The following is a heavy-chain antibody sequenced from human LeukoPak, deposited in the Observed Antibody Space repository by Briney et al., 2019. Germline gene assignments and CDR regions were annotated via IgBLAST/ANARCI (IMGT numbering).Heavy chain of an antibody. CDR1: GFTFSRCA. D-gene: IGHD2-21*01. CDR2: ITGAGGIT. V-gene: IGHV3-23*01. Sequence: GGSLRLSCAASGFTFSRCALSWVRHFPGKGLEWVSAITGAGGITYYTDSVRGRFTISRDNSKNTLYLQMNSLRAEDTAVYYCARGPEHGDWGQGTLVTVSS. J-gene: IGHJ4*02. CDR3: ARGPEHGD.